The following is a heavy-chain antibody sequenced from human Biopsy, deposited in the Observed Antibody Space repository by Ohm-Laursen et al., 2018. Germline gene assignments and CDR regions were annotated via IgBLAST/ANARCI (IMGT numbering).Heavy chain of an antibody. V-gene: IGHV3-9*01. D-gene: IGHD3-3*01. J-gene: IGHJ4*02. Sequence: SSLRLSCAASGFTFDDHVMHWVRQAPGKGLEWVSGISWDGGSEGYADSVKGRFTISRDNAKNSLFLQMNSLTTEHTALYYCVRGYSSSWSGYLDHWGQGTLVTVSS. CDR1: GFTFDDHV. CDR2: ISWDGGSE. CDR3: VRGYSSSWSGYLDH.